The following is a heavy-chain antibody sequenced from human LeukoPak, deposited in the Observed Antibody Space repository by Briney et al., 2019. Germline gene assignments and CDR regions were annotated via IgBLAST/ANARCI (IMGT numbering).Heavy chain of an antibody. CDR2: TVGGGDGT. Sequence: GGSLRLSCADSGFTFTNAWMSWVRQAPGKGLEWVAVTVGGGDGTYYADSVKGRFTISRDNSNNTLYLQMNSLRAEDTAVYYCAKLTTSWGQGTLVTVSS. D-gene: IGHD4-11*01. CDR3: AKLTTS. CDR1: GFTFTNAW. J-gene: IGHJ4*02. V-gene: IGHV3-23*01.